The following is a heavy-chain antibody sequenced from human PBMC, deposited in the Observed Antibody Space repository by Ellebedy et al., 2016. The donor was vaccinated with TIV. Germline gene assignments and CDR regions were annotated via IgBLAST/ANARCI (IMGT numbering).Heavy chain of an antibody. J-gene: IGHJ5*01. CDR3: AKSIRRDISSAGMLPWFDS. V-gene: IGHV1-3*01. CDR1: GYTFTRYA. D-gene: IGHD6-13*01. CDR2: IHGGNGNT. Sequence: AASVKVSCKASGYTFTRYAVHWVRQAPGQSLEWMGWIHGGNGNTKYSQKFQGRVTITRDTAATTAYLELSGLMSEDTAIYYCAKSIRRDISSAGMLPWFDSWGQGTLVTVSS.